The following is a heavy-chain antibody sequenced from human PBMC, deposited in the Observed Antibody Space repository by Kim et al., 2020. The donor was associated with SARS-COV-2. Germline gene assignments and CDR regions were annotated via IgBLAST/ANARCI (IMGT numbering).Heavy chain of an antibody. D-gene: IGHD1-26*01. V-gene: IGHV3-30*18. CDR3: AKRGGPAWEVSWGYFDY. Sequence: GGSLRLSCAASGFTFSSYGMHWVRQAPGKGLEWVAIISYDGSNKYYVDSVKGRFTISRDNSKNTLYLQMNNLRADDTAVYYCAKRGGPAWEVSWGYFDYWGQGTLITVSS. CDR1: GFTFSSYG. CDR2: ISYDGSNK. J-gene: IGHJ4*02.